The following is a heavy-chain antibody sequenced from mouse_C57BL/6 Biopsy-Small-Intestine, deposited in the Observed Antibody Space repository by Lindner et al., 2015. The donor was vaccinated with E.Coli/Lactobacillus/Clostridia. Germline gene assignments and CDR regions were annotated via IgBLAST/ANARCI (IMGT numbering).Heavy chain of an antibody. CDR1: GYAFSSSW. D-gene: IGHD2-4*01. CDR3: ATHYDFDY. V-gene: IGHV1-82*01. Sequence: LQESGPELVKPGASVKISCKASGYAFSSSWMNWVKQRPGKGLEWIGRIYPGDGDTNYNGKFKGKATLTADKSSSTAYMQLSSLTSEDSAVYFCATHYDFDYWGQGTTLTVSS. J-gene: IGHJ2*01. CDR2: IYPGDGDT.